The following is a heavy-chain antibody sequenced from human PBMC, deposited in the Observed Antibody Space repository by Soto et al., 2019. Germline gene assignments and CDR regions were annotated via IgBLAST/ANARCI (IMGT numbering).Heavy chain of an antibody. CDR2: ISSSSSYI. V-gene: IGHV3-21*01. CDR1: GFTFSSYS. J-gene: IGHJ4*02. D-gene: IGHD3-22*01. CDR3: ARTPGYYDSSGYYKY. Sequence: GGSLRLSCAASGFTFSSYSMNWVRQAPGKGLEWVSSISSSSSYIYYAETVKGRFTISRDNAKNSLYLQMNSLRAEDTAVYYCARTPGYYDSSGYYKYWGQGTLVTVSS.